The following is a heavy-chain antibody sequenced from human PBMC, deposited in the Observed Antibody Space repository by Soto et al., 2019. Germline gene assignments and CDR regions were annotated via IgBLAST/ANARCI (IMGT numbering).Heavy chain of an antibody. J-gene: IGHJ5*02. CDR1: GGSISSYY. CDR2: IYYSGST. Sequence: QVQLQESGPGLVKPSETLSLTCTVSGGSISSYYWSWIRQPPGKGLEWIGYIYYSGSTNYNPSLKSRVTISVDPSKNQFSLKLSSVTAADTAVYYCARGYGSGSYFDPWGQGTLVTVSS. CDR3: ARGYGSGSYFDP. V-gene: IGHV4-59*08. D-gene: IGHD3-10*01.